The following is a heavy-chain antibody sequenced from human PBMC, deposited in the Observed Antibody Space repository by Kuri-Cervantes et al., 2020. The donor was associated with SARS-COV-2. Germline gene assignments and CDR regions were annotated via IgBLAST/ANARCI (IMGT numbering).Heavy chain of an antibody. D-gene: IGHD3-3*01. CDR1: GGSISSYY. CDR3: ARPPLGRIFGVVMPPDV. Sequence: SETLSLTCTVSGGSISSYYWSWIRQPAGKGLEWIGRIYTSGSTNYNPSLNSRVTMSVDTSKNQFSLKLSSVTAADTAVYYCARPPLGRIFGVVMPPDVWGKGTTVTVSS. CDR2: IYTSGST. V-gene: IGHV4-4*07. J-gene: IGHJ6*04.